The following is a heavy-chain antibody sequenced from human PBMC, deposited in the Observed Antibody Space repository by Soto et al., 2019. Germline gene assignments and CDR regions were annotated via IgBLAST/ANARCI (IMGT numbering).Heavy chain of an antibody. CDR1: GYTFTSYA. Sequence: GASVKVSCKASGYTFTSYAMHWVRQAPGQRLEWMGWINAGNGNTKYSQKFQGRVTITRDTSASTAYMELSSLRSEDTAVYYCARVGPYYYDSSGYSYGMDVWGQGTTVTVSS. J-gene: IGHJ6*02. CDR3: ARVGPYYYDSSGYSYGMDV. D-gene: IGHD3-22*01. V-gene: IGHV1-3*01. CDR2: INAGNGNT.